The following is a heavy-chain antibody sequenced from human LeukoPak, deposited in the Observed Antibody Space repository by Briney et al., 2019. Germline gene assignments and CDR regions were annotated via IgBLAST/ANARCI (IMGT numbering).Heavy chain of an antibody. CDR3: ARETGATIDY. J-gene: IGHJ4*02. V-gene: IGHV1-2*02. CDR1: GYTFTGYY. CDR2: INPNSGGT. Sequence: ASVKVSCKASGYTFTGYYMNWVRQAPGQGLEWMGWINPNSGGTNYAQKFQGRVTMTRDTSISTAYMELSRLRSDDAAVYYCARETGATIDYWGQGTPVTVSS. D-gene: IGHD1-26*01.